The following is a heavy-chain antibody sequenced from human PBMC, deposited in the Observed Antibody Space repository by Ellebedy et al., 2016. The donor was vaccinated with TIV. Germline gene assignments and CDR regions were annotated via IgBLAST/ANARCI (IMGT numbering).Heavy chain of an antibody. Sequence: AASVKVSCKGSGETSSSHALNWARQAPGQGPEWMGRIIPIVDITNYAQQFQGRVTITADKSTSTAYMELSSLRSEDTAVYYCTRDGIRFLEWDIKYGMDVWGPGTTVTVSS. CDR1: GETSSSHA. CDR2: IIPIVDIT. CDR3: TRDGIRFLEWDIKYGMDV. D-gene: IGHD3-3*01. V-gene: IGHV1-69*04. J-gene: IGHJ6*02.